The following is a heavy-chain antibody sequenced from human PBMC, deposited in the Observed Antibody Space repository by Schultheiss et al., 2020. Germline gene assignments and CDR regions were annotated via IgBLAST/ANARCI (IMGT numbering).Heavy chain of an antibody. CDR3: ARGLGRWLQLLLGY. CDR2: MNPNSGNT. J-gene: IGHJ4*02. D-gene: IGHD5-24*01. CDR1: GYTFTSYD. V-gene: IGHV1-8*01. Sequence: ASVKVSCRASGYTFTSYDINWVRQATGQGLEWMGWMNPNSGNTGYAQKFQGRVTMTRNTSISTAYMELSSLRSEDTAVYYCARGLGRWLQLLLGYWGQGTLVTVS.